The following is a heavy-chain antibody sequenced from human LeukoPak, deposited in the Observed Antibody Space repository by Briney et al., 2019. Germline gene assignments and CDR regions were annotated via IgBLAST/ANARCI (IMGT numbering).Heavy chain of an antibody. J-gene: IGHJ4*02. CDR1: GGTFSSYT. Sequence: SVKVSCKASGGTFSSYTISWVRQAPGQGLEWMGRIIPILGIANYAQKFQGRVTITADKSTSTAYMELSSLRSEDTAVYYCARVDKGDFWSGYSDYWGQGTLVTVSS. CDR2: IIPILGIA. CDR3: ARVDKGDFWSGYSDY. V-gene: IGHV1-69*02. D-gene: IGHD3-3*01.